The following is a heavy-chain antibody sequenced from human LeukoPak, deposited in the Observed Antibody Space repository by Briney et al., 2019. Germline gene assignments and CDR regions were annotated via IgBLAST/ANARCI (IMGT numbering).Heavy chain of an antibody. J-gene: IGHJ5*02. V-gene: IGHV1-2*02. CDR1: GYTFTGYY. CDR2: INPNSGGT. Sequence: ASVKVSCKASGYTFTGYYMHWVRQAPGQGLEWMGWINPNSGGTNYAQKFQGRVTMTRDTSISTAYMELSRLRSDDTAVYYCAVGGYYDSSGRSPFDPWGQGTLVTVSS. D-gene: IGHD3-22*01. CDR3: AVGGYYDSSGRSPFDP.